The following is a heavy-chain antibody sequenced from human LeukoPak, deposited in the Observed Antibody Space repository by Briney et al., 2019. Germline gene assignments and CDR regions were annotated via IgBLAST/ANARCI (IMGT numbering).Heavy chain of an antibody. Sequence: ASVKVSCKASAYTFTSYGISWVRQAPGQGLDWMGWISAYNGNTNYAQKLQGRVTMTTDTSTSTAYMELRSLRSDDTAVYYCARGDAPAAITYFDYWGQGTLVTVSS. V-gene: IGHV1-18*01. CDR2: ISAYNGNT. D-gene: IGHD2-2*02. J-gene: IGHJ4*02. CDR1: AYTFTSYG. CDR3: ARGDAPAAITYFDY.